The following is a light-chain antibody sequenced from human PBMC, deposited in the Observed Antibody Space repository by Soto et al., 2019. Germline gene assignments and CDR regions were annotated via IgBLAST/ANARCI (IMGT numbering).Light chain of an antibody. V-gene: IGLV1-40*01. Sequence: QSVLKQPPSVSGAPGQRVTISCTGSSSNIGAGYDVHWYQQIPGAAPKLLIHGSTNRPSVVPDRFSGYKSGTSASLAVTGRQAEDEADYYCQSYDRNLIASVFVGGIKMTVL. J-gene: IGLJ2*01. CDR3: QSYDRNLIASV. CDR2: GST. CDR1: SSNIGAGYD.